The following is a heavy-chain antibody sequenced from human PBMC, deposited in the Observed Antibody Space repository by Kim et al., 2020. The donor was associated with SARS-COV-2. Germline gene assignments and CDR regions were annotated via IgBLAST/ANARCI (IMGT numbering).Heavy chain of an antibody. CDR1: GFTFSDFD. CDR2: VWHDGSKT. CDR3: ARAVCIRNV. J-gene: IGHJ3*01. Sequence: WGSLRLSCTASGFTFSDFDLYWVRHAPGQGKGLVAIVWHDGSKTIYGDSFRGSFTISRDNPTTTLYLQMISFSAEDTAVSFCARAVCIRNV. D-gene: IGHD1-20*01. V-gene: IGHV3-33*03.